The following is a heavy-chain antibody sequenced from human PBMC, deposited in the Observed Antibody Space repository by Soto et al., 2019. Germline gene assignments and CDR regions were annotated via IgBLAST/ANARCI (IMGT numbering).Heavy chain of an antibody. V-gene: IGHV1-69*02. CDR2: IIPILGIA. Sequence: GASVKVSCKASGGTFSSYTISWVRQAPGQGLEWMGRIIPILGIANYAQKFQGRVTITADKSTSTAYMELSSLRSEDTAVYYCASPSLVATGGYYYYYYMDVWGKGTTVTVSS. CDR1: GGTFSSYT. D-gene: IGHD5-12*01. J-gene: IGHJ6*03. CDR3: ASPSLVATGGYYYYYYMDV.